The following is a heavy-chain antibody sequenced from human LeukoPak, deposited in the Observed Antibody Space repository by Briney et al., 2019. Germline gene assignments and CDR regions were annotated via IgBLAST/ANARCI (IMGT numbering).Heavy chain of an antibody. CDR2: ISSSSSYI. CDR3: ARDSSGWYPVVY. D-gene: IGHD6-19*01. V-gene: IGHV3-21*01. CDR1: GFTFSSYS. Sequence: PGGSLRLSCAASGFTFSSYSMNWVRQAPGKGLEWVSSISSSSSYIYYADSVKGRFTISRDNAKNSLYLQMNSLRADDTAVYYCARDSSGWYPVVYWGQGTLVTVSS. J-gene: IGHJ4*02.